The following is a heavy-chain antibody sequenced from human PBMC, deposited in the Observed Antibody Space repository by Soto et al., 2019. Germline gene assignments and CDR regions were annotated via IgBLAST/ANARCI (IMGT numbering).Heavy chain of an antibody. J-gene: IGHJ6*02. Sequence: PSETLSLTYTVSGGSISSGDYYWSWIRQPPGKGLEWIGYIYYSGSTYYNPSLKSRVTISVDTSKNQFSLKLSSVTAADTAVYYCARGGDIVATTPNGMDVWGQGTTVTVSS. V-gene: IGHV4-30-4*01. CDR3: ARGGDIVATTPNGMDV. D-gene: IGHD5-12*01. CDR2: IYYSGST. CDR1: GGSISSGDYY.